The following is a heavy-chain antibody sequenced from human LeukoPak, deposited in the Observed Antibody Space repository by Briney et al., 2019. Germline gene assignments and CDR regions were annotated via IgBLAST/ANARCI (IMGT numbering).Heavy chain of an antibody. CDR3: ARVNYGDYDDY. CDR1: GFTFSSYW. Sequence: GGSLRLSCGASGFTFSSYWMSWVRQAPGKGLEWVANIKQDGSEKSYVDSVKGRFTISRDNAKNSLYLQMNSLRAEDTAVYYCARVNYGDYDDYWGQGTLVTVSS. J-gene: IGHJ4*02. D-gene: IGHD4-17*01. CDR2: IKQDGSEK. V-gene: IGHV3-7*03.